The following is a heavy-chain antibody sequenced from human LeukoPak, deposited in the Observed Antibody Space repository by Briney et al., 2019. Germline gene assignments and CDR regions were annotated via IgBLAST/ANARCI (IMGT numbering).Heavy chain of an antibody. CDR1: GFTLSSYV. J-gene: IGHJ4*02. Sequence: GGPLRHLRSASGFTLSSYVLLELRPAPGKGGEGVAVISYDGSNKDHADSVKGRYTISRDNSKNTLYLQMNSLEGEDRAVYYCARSRGSSWYGIDYWGQGTMVTVSS. CDR2: ISYDGSNK. CDR3: ARSRGSSWYGIDY. V-gene: IGHV3-30-3*01. D-gene: IGHD6-13*01.